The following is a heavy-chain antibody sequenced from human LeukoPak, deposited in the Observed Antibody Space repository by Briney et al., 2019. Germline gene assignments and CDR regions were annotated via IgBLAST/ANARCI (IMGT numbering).Heavy chain of an antibody. V-gene: IGHV4-39*07. Sequence: SETLSLTCTVSGGSISSNSYYWGWTRQPPGKGLEWIGSIYYSGSTYYNPSLKSRVTISVDTSKNQFSLKLSSVTAADTAVYYCARDPQGSSGWYIGDYWGQGTLVTVSS. CDR3: ARDPQGSSGWYIGDY. J-gene: IGHJ4*02. CDR2: IYYSGST. D-gene: IGHD6-19*01. CDR1: GGSISSNSYY.